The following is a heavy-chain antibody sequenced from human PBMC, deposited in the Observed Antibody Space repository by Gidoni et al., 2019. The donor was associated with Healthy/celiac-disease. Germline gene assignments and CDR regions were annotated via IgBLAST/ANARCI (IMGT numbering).Heavy chain of an antibody. Sequence: QVQLVESGGGVVQPGGSLRLSCAASGFPFSSYGMHWVRQAPGKGLEWVAFIRYDGSNKYYADSVKGRFTISRDNSKNTLYLQMNSLRAEDTAVYYCATSRSGSYYYFDYWGQGTLVTVSS. CDR2: IRYDGSNK. D-gene: IGHD1-26*01. V-gene: IGHV3-30*02. J-gene: IGHJ4*02. CDR1: GFPFSSYG. CDR3: ATSRSGSYYYFDY.